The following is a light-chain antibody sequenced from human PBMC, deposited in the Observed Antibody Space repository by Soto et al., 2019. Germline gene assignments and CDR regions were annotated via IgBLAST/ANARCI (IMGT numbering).Light chain of an antibody. Sequence: EIVLTQSPAALSLSPGGRATLSCRVSQSINIYLAWYQQKLGQAPRLLSYDASIRATGIPARFSGSGSGTDFTLTISLLEPEDFGVYYCQQRYSWPLTFGGGTKVEMK. V-gene: IGKV3-11*01. CDR2: DAS. CDR1: QSINIY. CDR3: QQRYSWPLT. J-gene: IGKJ4*01.